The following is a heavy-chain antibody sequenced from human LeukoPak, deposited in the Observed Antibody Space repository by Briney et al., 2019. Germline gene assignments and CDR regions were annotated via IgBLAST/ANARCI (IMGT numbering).Heavy chain of an antibody. D-gene: IGHD5-12*01. CDR3: ARDRGYSGYGTDAFDI. Sequence: GGSLRLSCAASGFIFSSYSMNWVRQAPGKGLEWVSSISSSSSYIYYADSVKGRFTISRDNAKNSLYLQMNSLRAEDTAVYYCARDRGYSGYGTDAFDIWGQGTMVTVSS. CDR1: GFIFSSYS. CDR2: ISSSSSYI. V-gene: IGHV3-21*01. J-gene: IGHJ3*02.